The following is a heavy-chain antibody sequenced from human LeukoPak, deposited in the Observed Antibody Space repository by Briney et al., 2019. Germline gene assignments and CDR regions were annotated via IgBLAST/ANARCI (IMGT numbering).Heavy chain of an antibody. CDR2: IYYSGST. Sequence: SETLSLTCTVSGGSISSSSYYWGWIRQPPGKGLEWIESIYYSGSTYYNPSLKSRVTISVDTSKNQFSLKLSSVTAADTAVYYCARAIEVGAMTPFDYWGQGTLVTVSS. CDR3: ARAIEVGAMTPFDY. J-gene: IGHJ4*02. CDR1: GGSISSSSYY. D-gene: IGHD1-26*01. V-gene: IGHV4-39*07.